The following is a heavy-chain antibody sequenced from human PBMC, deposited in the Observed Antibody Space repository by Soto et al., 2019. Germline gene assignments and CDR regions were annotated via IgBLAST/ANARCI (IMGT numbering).Heavy chain of an antibody. CDR3: AKDHPYYDSSGYYSWFDP. CDR2: ISYDGSNK. V-gene: IGHV3-30*18. J-gene: IGHJ5*02. Sequence: LRLSCAASGFTFSSYGMHWVRQAPGKGLEWVAVISYDGSNKYYADSVKGRFTISRDNSKNTLYLQMNSLRAEDTAVYYCAKDHPYYDSSGYYSWFDPWGQGTLVTVSS. D-gene: IGHD3-22*01. CDR1: GFTFSSYG.